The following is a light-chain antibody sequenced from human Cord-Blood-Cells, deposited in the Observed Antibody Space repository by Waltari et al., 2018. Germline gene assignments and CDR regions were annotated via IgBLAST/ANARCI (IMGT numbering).Light chain of an antibody. J-gene: IGKJ2*01. CDR1: QSVSSY. CDR2: DAS. CDR3: QQRSNWPKT. Sequence: EIVLTQSPDTLSLSPGERATLSCRATQSVSSYLACYQQKPDQAPRLLIYDASNRATGIPARFSGSGSGTDFTLTISSLEPEDFAVYYCQQRSNWPKTFGQGTRLEIK. V-gene: IGKV3-11*01.